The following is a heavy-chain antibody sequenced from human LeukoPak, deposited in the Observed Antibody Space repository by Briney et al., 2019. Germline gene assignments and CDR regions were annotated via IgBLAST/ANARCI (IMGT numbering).Heavy chain of an antibody. CDR2: INPNSGGT. J-gene: IGHJ4*02. V-gene: IGHV1-2*06. D-gene: IGHD6-19*01. CDR1: GYTFTCYY. CDR3: ARDFRESSGSIDY. Sequence: GASVKVSCKASGYTFTCYYMHWVRQAPGQGLEWMGRINPNSGGTNYAQKFQGRVTMTRDTSISTAYMELSRLRSDDTAVYYCARDFRESSGSIDYWGQGTLVTVSS.